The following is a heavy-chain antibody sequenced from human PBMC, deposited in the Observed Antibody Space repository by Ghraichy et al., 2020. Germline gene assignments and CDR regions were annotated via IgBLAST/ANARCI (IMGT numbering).Heavy chain of an antibody. CDR1: GFTFSSYW. CDR2: INSDGISR. CDR3: ARDHGVNWYSSGWYPGDY. D-gene: IGHD6-19*01. V-gene: IGHV3-74*01. Sequence: GESLNISCAASGFTFSSYWMHWVRQAPGKGLMWVSRINSDGISRNYADSVKGRFTISRDNAKNTVYLQMNSLRAEDTAVYYCARDHGVNWYSSGWYPGDYWGQGTLVTVSS. J-gene: IGHJ4*02.